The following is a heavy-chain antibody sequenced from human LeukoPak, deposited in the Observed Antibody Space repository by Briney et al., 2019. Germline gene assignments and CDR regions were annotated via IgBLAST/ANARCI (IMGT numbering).Heavy chain of an antibody. Sequence: GGSLRLSCAASGFTFSSYAISWVRQAPGQGLEWMGGIIPIFGTANYAQKFQGRVTITTDESTSTAYMELSSLRSEDTAVYYCARVPISIAAAGTRYYYYYMDVWGKGTTVTVSS. V-gene: IGHV1-69*05. CDR2: IIPIFGTA. CDR3: ARVPISIAAAGTRYYYYYMDV. CDR1: GFTFSSYA. J-gene: IGHJ6*03. D-gene: IGHD6-13*01.